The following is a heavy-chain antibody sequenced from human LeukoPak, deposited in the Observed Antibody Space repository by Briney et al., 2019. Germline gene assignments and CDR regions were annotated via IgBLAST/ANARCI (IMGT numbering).Heavy chain of an antibody. V-gene: IGHV4-59*01. D-gene: IGHD6-19*01. Sequence: SETLSRTCTVSGGSINTYFWSWIRQPPGKGLEWIGYIYYSGSTNYNPSLKSRVTISVDTSKNQFSLKLSSVTAADTAVYYCARGVTGGWYGDFQHWGQGTLVTVSS. CDR1: GGSINTYF. CDR2: IYYSGST. J-gene: IGHJ1*01. CDR3: ARGVTGGWYGDFQH.